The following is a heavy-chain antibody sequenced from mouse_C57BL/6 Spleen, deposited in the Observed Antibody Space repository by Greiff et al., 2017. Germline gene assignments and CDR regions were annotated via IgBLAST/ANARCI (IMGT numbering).Heavy chain of an antibody. CDR1: GFTFSDYY. CDR2: INYDGSST. CDR3: ARDRGGYYYGSSFAMDY. J-gene: IGHJ4*01. Sequence: EVKLVESEGGLVQPGSSMKLSCTASGFTFSDYYMAWVRQVPEKGLEWVANINYDGSSTYYLDSLKSRFIISRDNAKNILYLQMSSLKSEDTATYYWARDRGGYYYGSSFAMDYWGQGTSVTVSS. D-gene: IGHD1-1*01. V-gene: IGHV5-16*01.